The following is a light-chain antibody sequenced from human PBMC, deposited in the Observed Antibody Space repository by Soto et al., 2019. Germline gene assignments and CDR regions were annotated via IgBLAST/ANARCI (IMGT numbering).Light chain of an antibody. V-gene: IGKV1-9*01. Sequence: DIQMTQSPSSLSASVGDRVTITCRASQAISSYLAWYQQKPGKAPKLLIFAASTLQSGVPSRFSGSGFRTDFTLTISSLQPEDFATYYCQQLNGYPITFGQGTRLEI. CDR3: QQLNGYPIT. CDR2: AAS. J-gene: IGKJ5*01. CDR1: QAISSY.